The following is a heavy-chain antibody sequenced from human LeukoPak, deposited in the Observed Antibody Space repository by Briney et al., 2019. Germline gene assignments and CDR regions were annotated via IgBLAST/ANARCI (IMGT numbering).Heavy chain of an antibody. J-gene: IGHJ4*02. Sequence: GGSLRLSCAASGFAFSSYEMNWVRQAPGKGLEWVSYISSSGSTIYYADSVKGRFTNSRDNAKNSLYLQMNSLRTEDTAVYYCARDPALDYWGQGTLVTVSS. CDR1: GFAFSSYE. V-gene: IGHV3-48*03. CDR2: ISSSGSTI. CDR3: ARDPALDY.